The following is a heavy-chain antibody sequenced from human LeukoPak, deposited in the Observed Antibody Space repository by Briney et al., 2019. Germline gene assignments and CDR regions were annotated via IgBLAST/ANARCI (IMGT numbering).Heavy chain of an antibody. CDR2: IRGKAYGGTT. CDR1: GFTFGDDA. CDR3: SRYGGNGPDY. V-gene: IGHV3-49*03. Sequence: PGGSLRLSCTASGFTFGDDAVSWFRQAPGKGLEWAGFIRGKAYGGTTEYAASVKGRFTISRDDSKSIAYLQMNSLRTEDTAVYYCSRYGGNGPDYWGQGTLVTVSS. D-gene: IGHD4-23*01. J-gene: IGHJ4*02.